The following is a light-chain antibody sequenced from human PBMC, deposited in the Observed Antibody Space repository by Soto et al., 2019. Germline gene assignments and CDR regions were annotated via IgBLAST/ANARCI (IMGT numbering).Light chain of an antibody. Sequence: EIVMTQSPATLSLSPGQRATLSCRASQSVNSKLAWYQQRPGQAPRLLIYSASTRATGIPARFSGSGSGTEFTLTISSLQSEDFAVYYCHQYNHWLTWTFGQGTKVEIK. CDR2: SAS. J-gene: IGKJ1*01. V-gene: IGKV3-15*01. CDR3: HQYNHWLTWT. CDR1: QSVNSK.